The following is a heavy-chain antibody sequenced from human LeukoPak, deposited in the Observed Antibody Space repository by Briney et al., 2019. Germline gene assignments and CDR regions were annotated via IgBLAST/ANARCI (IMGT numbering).Heavy chain of an antibody. CDR3: ASFRGGYSGYGHYYYMDV. Sequence: SETLSLTCTVSGGSISSYYWSWIRQPPGKGLEWIGYIYYSGSTNYNPSLKSRVTISVDTSKNQFSLKLSSVTAADTAVYYCASFRGGYSGYGHYYYMDVWGKGTTVTVSS. CDR2: IYYSGST. J-gene: IGHJ6*03. CDR1: GGSISSYY. D-gene: IGHD5-12*01. V-gene: IGHV4-59*08.